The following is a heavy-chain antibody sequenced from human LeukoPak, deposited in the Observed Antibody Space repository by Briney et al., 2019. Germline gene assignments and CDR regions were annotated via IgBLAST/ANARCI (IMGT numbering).Heavy chain of an antibody. CDR2: ISSNSRYT. CDR3: ARGSVRGVIRSYFDY. D-gene: IGHD3-10*01. CDR1: GYPFNHFS. Sequence: GGSLRLSCAACGYPFNHFSMSWIRQAPEKGLEWVSYISSNSRYTNYADSVKGRFTISRDNAKNSLYLQMNSLRAEDTAVYYCARGSVRGVIRSYFDYWGQGTLVTVSS. J-gene: IGHJ4*02. V-gene: IGHV3-11*05.